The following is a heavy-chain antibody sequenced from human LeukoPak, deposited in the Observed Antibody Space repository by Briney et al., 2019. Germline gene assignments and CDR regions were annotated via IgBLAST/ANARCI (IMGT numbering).Heavy chain of an antibody. Sequence: ASLLLSGASAGFTFSSYWMHWGRQAPGRVLVCVSRINSDGSSTSYADSVKGRFTISRDNAKNTLYLQMNSLRAEDTAVYYCAREGYSSRWYDYWGQGTLVTVSS. V-gene: IGHV3-74*01. CDR3: AREGYSSRWYDY. D-gene: IGHD6-13*01. J-gene: IGHJ4*02. CDR1: GFTFSSYW. CDR2: INSDGSST.